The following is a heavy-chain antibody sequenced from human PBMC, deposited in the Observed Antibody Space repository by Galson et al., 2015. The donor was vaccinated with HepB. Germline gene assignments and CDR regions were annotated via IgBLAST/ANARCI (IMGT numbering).Heavy chain of an antibody. CDR2: ISFDVNNT. CDR1: GFTLSSYG. D-gene: IGHD3-3*01. Sequence: SLRLSCAASGFTLSSYGMHWVRQAPGKGLEWVAVISFDVNNTYYADSVKGRFTISRDSSKNTLYLQMNSLRPEDTAVYYCAKGPIFGVVIMCDSWGQGTLVTVSS. CDR3: AKGPIFGVVIMCDS. J-gene: IGHJ4*02. V-gene: IGHV3-30*18.